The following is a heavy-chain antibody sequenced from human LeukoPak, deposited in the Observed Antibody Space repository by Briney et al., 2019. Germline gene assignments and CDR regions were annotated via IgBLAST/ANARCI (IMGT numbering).Heavy chain of an antibody. CDR3: AREGLASMVRGVIGY. V-gene: IGHV4-59*01. J-gene: IGHJ4*02. D-gene: IGHD3-10*01. CDR2: IYYSGST. Sequence: PSETLSLTCTVSGGSISSYYWSWIRQPPGKGLEWIGYIYYSGSTNYNPSLKSRVTISVDTSKNQFSLKLSSVTAADTAVYYCAREGLASMVRGVIGYWGQGTLVTVSS. CDR1: GGSISSYY.